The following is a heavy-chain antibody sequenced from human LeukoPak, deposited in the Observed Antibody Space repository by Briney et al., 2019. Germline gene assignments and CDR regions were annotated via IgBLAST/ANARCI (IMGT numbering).Heavy chain of an antibody. CDR1: GFTFSDYA. J-gene: IGHJ3*02. Sequence: GGSLKLSCAASGFTFSDYAMWWVRQAPGKGLEWVSSISRSSTYIYFADSVKGRFTISRDNAKNSLYMQMNSLRVEDTAVYYCARDSDSNFVGSFDIWGQGTMVTVSS. V-gene: IGHV3-21*01. CDR3: ARDSDSNFVGSFDI. D-gene: IGHD3-3*01. CDR2: ISRSSTYI.